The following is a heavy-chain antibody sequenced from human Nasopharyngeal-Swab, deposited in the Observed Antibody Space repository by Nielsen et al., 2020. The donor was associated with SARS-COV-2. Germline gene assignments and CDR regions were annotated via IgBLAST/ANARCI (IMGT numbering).Heavy chain of an antibody. CDR3: ATLFSDYDFWRPHY. J-gene: IGHJ4*02. CDR2: ISSSGSTI. CDR1: GFTFSSYE. V-gene: IGHV3-48*03. Sequence: GESLKISCAASGFTFSSYEMNWVRQAPGKGLEWVSYISSSGSTIYYADSVKGRFTISRDNAKNSLYLQMNSLRAEDTAVYYCATLFSDYDFWRPHYWGQGTLVTVSS. D-gene: IGHD3-3*01.